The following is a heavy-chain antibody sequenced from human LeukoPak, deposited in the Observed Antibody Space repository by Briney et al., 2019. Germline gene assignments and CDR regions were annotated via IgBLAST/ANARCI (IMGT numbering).Heavy chain of an antibody. V-gene: IGHV3-21*01. CDR3: ARVTTMVRGVIIGFDY. J-gene: IGHJ4*02. CDR1: GFTFSSYA. Sequence: GGSLRLSCAASGFTFSSYAMSWVRQAPGKGLEWVSSISSSSSYIYYADSEKGRFTISRDNAKNSLYLQMNSLRAEDTAVYYCARVTTMVRGVIIGFDYWGQGTLVTVSS. CDR2: ISSSSSYI. D-gene: IGHD3-10*01.